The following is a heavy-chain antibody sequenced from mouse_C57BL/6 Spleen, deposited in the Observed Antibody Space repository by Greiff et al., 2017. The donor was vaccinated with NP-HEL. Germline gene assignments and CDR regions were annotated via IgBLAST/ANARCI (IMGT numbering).Heavy chain of an antibody. CDR2: INPNNGGT. CDR3: ARTDGYHPPWFAY. Sequence: VHVKQSGPELVKPGASVKIPCKASGYTFTDYNMDWVKQSHGTSLEWIGDINPNNGGTIYNQKFKGKATLTVDKSSSTAYMEHRSLTSEDTAVYYCARTDGYHPPWFAYWGQGTLVTVSA. CDR1: GYTFTDYN. J-gene: IGHJ3*01. V-gene: IGHV1-18*01. D-gene: IGHD2-3*01.